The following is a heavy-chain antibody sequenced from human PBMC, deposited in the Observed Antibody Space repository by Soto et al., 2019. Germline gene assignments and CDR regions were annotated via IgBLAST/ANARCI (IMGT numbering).Heavy chain of an antibody. D-gene: IGHD5-12*01. CDR3: ARVYSGSDLGGSGY. J-gene: IGHJ4*02. CDR2: INSDGTIT. Sequence: EVQLVESGGGVVQPGGSLRLSCAASGFTFSSYGMHWVRQAPGKGLVWVSRINSDGTITTYADSVKGRFTISRDNAKNTLSLQMNSLKAEDTAVYYCARVYSGSDLGGSGYWGQGTLVTVSS. CDR1: GFTFSSYG. V-gene: IGHV3-74*01.